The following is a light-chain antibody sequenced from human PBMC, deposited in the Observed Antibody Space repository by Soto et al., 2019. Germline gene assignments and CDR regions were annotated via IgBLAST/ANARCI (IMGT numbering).Light chain of an antibody. V-gene: IGKV3D-20*01. CDR2: DAS. CDR3: KKYGSSPIT. Sequence: EILLTQSPATLSLSPGDRARLSCGASQSVSSSYVAWYQHRPGLAPRLLIHDASSRATGIPDRFSGTKSGTDFTLTIRRLEPEDAAVYYCKKYGSSPITFGQGTRLEIK. J-gene: IGKJ5*01. CDR1: QSVSSSY.